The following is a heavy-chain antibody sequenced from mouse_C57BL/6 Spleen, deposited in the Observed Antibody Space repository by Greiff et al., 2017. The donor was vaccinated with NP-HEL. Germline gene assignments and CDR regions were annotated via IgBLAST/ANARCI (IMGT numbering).Heavy chain of an antibody. V-gene: IGHV1-80*01. Sequence: VQLQESGAELVKPGASVKISCKASGYAFSSYWMNWVKQRPGKGLEWIGQIYPGDGDTNYNGKFKGKATLTADKSSSTAYMQLSSLTSEDSAVYFCARGGGGYDDDYWGQGTTLTVSS. CDR3: ARGGGGYDDDY. CDR2: IYPGDGDT. CDR1: GYAFSSYW. J-gene: IGHJ2*01. D-gene: IGHD2-2*01.